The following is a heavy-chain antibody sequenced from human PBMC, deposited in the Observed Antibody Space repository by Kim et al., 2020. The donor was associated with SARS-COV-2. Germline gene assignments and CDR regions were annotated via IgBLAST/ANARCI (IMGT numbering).Heavy chain of an antibody. CDR1: GYSFSRFP. J-gene: IGHJ4*02. D-gene: IGHD3-16*01. V-gene: IGHV7-4-1*01. CDR2: TNTNTGNP. CDR3: ARVYDFYWGSFFFDY. Sequence: ASVKVSCKASGYSFSRFPIHWVRQAPGQGLEWMGWTNTNTGNPSYAQGFAGRFVFSLDTSVSTAYLRISSLRSEDTAVYFCARVYDFYWGSFFFDYWGQGTQVTVSS.